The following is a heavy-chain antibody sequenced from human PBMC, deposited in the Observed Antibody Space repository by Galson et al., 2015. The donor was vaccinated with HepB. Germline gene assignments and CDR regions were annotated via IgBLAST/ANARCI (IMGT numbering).Heavy chain of an antibody. D-gene: IGHD2-15*01. V-gene: IGHV1-2*06. Sequence: SVKVSCKASGYTFTGYYMHWVRQAPGQGLEWMGRINPNSGGTNYAQKFQGRVTMTRDTSISTAYMELSRLRSDDTAVYYCASGGYCSGGSCYSGRDDAFDIWGQGTMVTVSS. CDR1: GYTFTGYY. CDR2: INPNSGGT. J-gene: IGHJ3*02. CDR3: ASGGYCSGGSCYSGRDDAFDI.